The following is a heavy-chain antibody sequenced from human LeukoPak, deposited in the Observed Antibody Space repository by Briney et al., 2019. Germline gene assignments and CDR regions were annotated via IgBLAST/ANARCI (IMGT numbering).Heavy chain of an antibody. V-gene: IGHV1-2*04. Sequence: ASVKVSCKASGYTFTSYGISWVRQAPGQGLEWMGWINPNSGGTNYAQKFQGWVTMTRDTSISTAYMELSRLRSDDTAVYYCARSIAAAPTGDYWGQGTLVTVSS. CDR2: INPNSGGT. D-gene: IGHD6-13*01. CDR3: ARSIAAAPTGDY. CDR1: GYTFTSYG. J-gene: IGHJ4*02.